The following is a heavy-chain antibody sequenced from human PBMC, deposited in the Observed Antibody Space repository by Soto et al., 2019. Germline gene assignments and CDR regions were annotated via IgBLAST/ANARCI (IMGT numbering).Heavy chain of an antibody. V-gene: IGHV3-30*18. Sequence: HPGGSLRLSCAASGFTFSSYGMHWVRQAPGKGLEWVAVISYDGSNKYYVDSVKGRFTISRDNSKNTLYLQMNSLRAEDTAVYYCAKDLYYDSSGYYSAPYYYYGMDVWGQGTTVTVSS. D-gene: IGHD3-22*01. CDR3: AKDLYYDSSGYYSAPYYYYGMDV. J-gene: IGHJ6*02. CDR2: ISYDGSNK. CDR1: GFTFSSYG.